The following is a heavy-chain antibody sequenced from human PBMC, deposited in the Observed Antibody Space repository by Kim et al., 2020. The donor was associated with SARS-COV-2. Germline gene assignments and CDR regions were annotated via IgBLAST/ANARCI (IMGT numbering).Heavy chain of an antibody. D-gene: IGHD3-10*01. CDR2: INNSGST. Sequence: SETLSLTCAVYGGSFSGYYWSWIRQPPGKGLEWIGEINNSGSTNYNPSLKSRVTISVDTSKNQFSLKLSSVTAADTAVYYCARAPFAPLRFGELLPRLLTKQNSRAYCFDYWGQGTLVTVSS. CDR3: ARAPFAPLRFGELLPRLLTKQNSRAYCFDY. J-gene: IGHJ4*02. CDR1: GGSFSGYY. V-gene: IGHV4-34*01.